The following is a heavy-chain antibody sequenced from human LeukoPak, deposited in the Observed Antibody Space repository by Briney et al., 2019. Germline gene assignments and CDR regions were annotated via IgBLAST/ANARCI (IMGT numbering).Heavy chain of an antibody. CDR3: ARQRSGSYYNAYYFDY. Sequence: SETLSLTCTVSGGSISSSSYYWGWIRQPPGKGLEWIGSIYYSGSTYYNPSLKSRVTISVDTSKNQFSLKLSSVTAADTAVYYCARQRSGSYYNAYYFDYWGQGTLVTVSS. V-gene: IGHV4-39*01. D-gene: IGHD3-10*01. CDR1: GGSISSSSYY. CDR2: IYYSGST. J-gene: IGHJ4*02.